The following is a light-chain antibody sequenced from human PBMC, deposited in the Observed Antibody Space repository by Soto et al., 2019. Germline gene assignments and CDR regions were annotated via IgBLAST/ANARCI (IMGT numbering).Light chain of an antibody. CDR1: SSDVGSYNL. V-gene: IGLV2-23*01. CDR2: EGS. CDR3: CSYAGSSRV. J-gene: IGLJ3*02. Sequence: QSVLTQPASVSGSPGQSITISCTGTSSDVGSYNLVSWYQQHPGKAPKLMIYEGSKRPSGVSNRFSGSKSGNTASLTISGLQAEDEADYYGCSYAGSSRVFGGGSKLTVL.